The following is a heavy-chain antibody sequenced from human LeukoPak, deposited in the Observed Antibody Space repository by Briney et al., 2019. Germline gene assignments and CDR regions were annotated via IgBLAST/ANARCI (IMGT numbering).Heavy chain of an antibody. J-gene: IGHJ4*02. CDR1: GYTFSAYY. Sequence: ASVKVSCKASGYTFSAYYLYWVRQAPGQGPEWMGWIHPNNGGTTYAQKFQGRVTLTRDTSISTAYMELSRLTSDDTAVYYCATAYCTNVLCRIFDYWGQGTLVTVSS. CDR3: ATAYCTNVLCRIFDY. D-gene: IGHD2-8*01. V-gene: IGHV1-2*02. CDR2: IHPNNGGT.